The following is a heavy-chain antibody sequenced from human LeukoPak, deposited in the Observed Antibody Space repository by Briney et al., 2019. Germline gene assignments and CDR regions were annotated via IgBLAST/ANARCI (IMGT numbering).Heavy chain of an antibody. D-gene: IGHD1-26*01. Sequence: GSLRLSCAASGFTFSSYAMSWVRQAPGKGLEWVSAISGSGGSTYYADSVKGRFTISRDNSKNTLYLQMDSLRVEDMAVYYCTQWELSTLLDYWGQGTLVTVSS. CDR2: ISGSGGST. CDR1: GFTFSSYA. J-gene: IGHJ4*02. V-gene: IGHV3-23*01. CDR3: TQWELSTLLDY.